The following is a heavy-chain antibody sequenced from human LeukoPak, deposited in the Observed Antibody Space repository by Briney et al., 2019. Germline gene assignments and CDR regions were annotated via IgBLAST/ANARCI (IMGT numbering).Heavy chain of an antibody. J-gene: IGHJ5*02. V-gene: IGHV4-61*02. Sequence: SETLSLTRTVSGGSISSGSYYWSWIRQPAGKGLEWIGRIYTSGSTNYNPSLKSRVTISVDTSKNQFSLKLSSVTAADTAVYYCARDPEYSSSSGWFDPWGQGTLVTVSS. CDR3: ARDPEYSSSSGWFDP. CDR2: IYTSGST. CDR1: GGSISSGSYY. D-gene: IGHD6-6*01.